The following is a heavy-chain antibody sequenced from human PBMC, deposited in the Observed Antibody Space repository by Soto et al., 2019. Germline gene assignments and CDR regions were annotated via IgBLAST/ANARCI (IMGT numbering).Heavy chain of an antibody. CDR3: ARRNTHWYGMDV. CDR1: GYSFTSYG. V-gene: IGHV5-10-1*01. D-gene: IGHD1-1*01. J-gene: IGHJ6*02. CDR2: IDPSDSYT. Sequence: PGVSLKISCKGAGYSFTSYGSSWVRQMPGKGLEWMGRIDPSDSYTNYSPSFQGHVTISADKSISTAYLQWSSLKASDTAMYYCARRNTHWYGMDVWGQGTTVTVSS.